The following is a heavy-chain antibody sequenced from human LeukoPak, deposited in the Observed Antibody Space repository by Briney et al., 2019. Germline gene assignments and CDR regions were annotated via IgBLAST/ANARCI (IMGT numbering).Heavy chain of an antibody. J-gene: IGHJ4*02. Sequence: PGGSLRLSCAASGFTFSSYWMSWVRRAPGKGLEWVANIKQGGSEKYYVDSVKRRFTISRDNAKNSLYLQMNSLRAEDTAVYYCALGGSFEESHYWGQGTLVTVSS. CDR1: GFTFSSYW. CDR2: IKQGGSEK. D-gene: IGHD2-15*01. CDR3: ALGGSFEESHY. V-gene: IGHV3-7*01.